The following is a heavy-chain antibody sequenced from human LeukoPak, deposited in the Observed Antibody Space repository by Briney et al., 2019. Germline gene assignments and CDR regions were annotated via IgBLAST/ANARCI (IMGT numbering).Heavy chain of an antibody. Sequence: PSETLSLTCTVSGYSISSGYYWGWIRQPPGKGLEWIGSIYHSGSTYYNPSLKSRVTISVDTSKNQFSLKLSSVTAADTAVYYCARDPYCSSTSCYRGIDYWGQGILVTVSS. CDR3: ARDPYCSSTSCYRGIDY. V-gene: IGHV4-38-2*02. D-gene: IGHD2-2*02. J-gene: IGHJ4*02. CDR2: IYHSGST. CDR1: GYSISSGYY.